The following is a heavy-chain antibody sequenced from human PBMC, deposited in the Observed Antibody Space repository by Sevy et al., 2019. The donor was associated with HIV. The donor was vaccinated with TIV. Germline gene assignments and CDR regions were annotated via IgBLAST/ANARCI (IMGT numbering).Heavy chain of an antibody. Sequence: GGSLRLSCTASGFTFSSAWMSWVRQAPGKGLEWVGRIKSEFDGGAIDYAAPVNGRFTISREDSKNTGYLQMNSLKTEDTDVYYRITDPAYRGYDEEVINYYFYGMDVWGQGTTVTVSS. D-gene: IGHD5-12*01. J-gene: IGHJ6*02. CDR3: ITDPAYRGYDEEVINYYFYGMDV. CDR2: IKSEFDGGAI. V-gene: IGHV3-15*01. CDR1: GFTFSSAW.